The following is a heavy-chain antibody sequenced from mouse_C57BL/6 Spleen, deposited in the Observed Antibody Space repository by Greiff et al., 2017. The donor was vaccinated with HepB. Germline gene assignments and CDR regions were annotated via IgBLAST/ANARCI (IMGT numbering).Heavy chain of an antibody. D-gene: IGHD1-1*01. CDR2: INYDGSST. Sequence: EVKLMESEGGLVQPGSSMKLSCTASGFTFSDYYMAWVRQVPEKGLEWVANINYDGSSTYYLDSLKSRFIISRDNAKNILYLQMSSLKSEDTATYYCARDSTGALDYWGQGTTLTVSS. J-gene: IGHJ2*01. CDR1: GFTFSDYY. CDR3: ARDSTGALDY. V-gene: IGHV5-16*01.